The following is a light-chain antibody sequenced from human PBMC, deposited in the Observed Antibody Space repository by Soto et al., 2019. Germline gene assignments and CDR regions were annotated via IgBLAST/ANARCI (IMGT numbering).Light chain of an antibody. V-gene: IGKV3-11*01. Sequence: EIVLTQSPATLSLSPGERATLSCRASQSVSSYLAWYQQKPGQAPRLLIYDASNSATGIPARFSGSESGTDFILTISSLEPEDFAVYYCQQRSNWPPLFTFGPGTKVDIK. CDR2: DAS. CDR1: QSVSSY. J-gene: IGKJ3*01. CDR3: QQRSNWPPLFT.